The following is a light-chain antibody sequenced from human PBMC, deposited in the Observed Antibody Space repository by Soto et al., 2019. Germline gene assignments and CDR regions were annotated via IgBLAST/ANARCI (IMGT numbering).Light chain of an antibody. Sequence: QSVLTQPASVSGSPGQSITISCTGTSSDVGTYNSVSWYQQHPGKAPKLMVYDVSNRPSGISTRFSGSKSGNTASLTISGLQAEDEAVYYCASYSATTTRVFGGGTKVTVL. V-gene: IGLV2-14*01. J-gene: IGLJ3*02. CDR1: SSDVGTYNS. CDR3: ASYSATTTRV. CDR2: DVS.